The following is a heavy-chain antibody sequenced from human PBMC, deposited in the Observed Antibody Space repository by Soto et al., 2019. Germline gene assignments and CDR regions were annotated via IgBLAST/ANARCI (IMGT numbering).Heavy chain of an antibody. CDR2: INHSGST. CDR1: GGSFSGYY. V-gene: IGHV4-34*01. CDR3: ASGGSSWYYWFDP. Sequence: TSETLSLTCAVYGGSFSGYYWSWIRQPPGKGLEWIGEINHSGSTNYNPSLKSRVTISVDTSKNQFSLKLSSVTAADTAVYYCASGGSSWYYWFDPWGQGTLVTVSS. J-gene: IGHJ5*02. D-gene: IGHD6-13*01.